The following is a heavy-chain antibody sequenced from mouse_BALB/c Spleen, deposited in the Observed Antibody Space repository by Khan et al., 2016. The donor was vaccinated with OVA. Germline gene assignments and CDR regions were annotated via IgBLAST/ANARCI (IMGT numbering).Heavy chain of an antibody. V-gene: IGHV3-6*02. J-gene: IGHJ2*01. CDR2: ISYDGSN. Sequence: VQLQESGPGLVKPSQSLSLTCSVTGYSITSGYNWNWIRQFPGNKLEWMGYISYDGSNNYNPSLKNRISITRDTSKNQFFLKLNSVTTEDTATYYGARDYFGNGYFDYWGQGTTRTVSS. CDR3: ARDYFGNGYFDY. D-gene: IGHD1-1*01. CDR1: GYSITSGYN.